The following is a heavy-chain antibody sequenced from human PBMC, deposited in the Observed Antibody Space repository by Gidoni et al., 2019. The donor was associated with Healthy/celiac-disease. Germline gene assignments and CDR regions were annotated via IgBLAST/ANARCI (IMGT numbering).Heavy chain of an antibody. CDR2: INRDGSST. CDR1: GFTFSSHW. V-gene: IGHV3-74*01. CDR3: ARRYDCGGDCPFDY. Sequence: EVQLVESGGGLVQPGGSLRLSCAASGFTFSSHWMHWVRQVPGKGLVLVSRINRDGSSTSYADSVKGRFTISRDNAKNTLYLQMNSLRGEDTAVYYCARRYDCGGDCPFDYWGQGTLVTVSS. J-gene: IGHJ4*02. D-gene: IGHD2-21*02.